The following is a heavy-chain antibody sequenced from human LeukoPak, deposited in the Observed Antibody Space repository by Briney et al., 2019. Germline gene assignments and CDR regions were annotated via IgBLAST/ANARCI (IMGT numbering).Heavy chain of an antibody. CDR3: ARKTYDSSGLIPHPGVFDI. J-gene: IGHJ3*02. CDR1: GGTFSSYA. V-gene: IGHV1-18*01. D-gene: IGHD3-22*01. CDR2: ISAYNGNT. Sequence: ASVKVSCKASGGTFSSYAISWVRQAPGQGLEWMGWISAYNGNTNYAQKLQGRVTMTTDTSTSTAYMELRSLRSDDTAVYYCARKTYDSSGLIPHPGVFDIWGQGTMVTVSS.